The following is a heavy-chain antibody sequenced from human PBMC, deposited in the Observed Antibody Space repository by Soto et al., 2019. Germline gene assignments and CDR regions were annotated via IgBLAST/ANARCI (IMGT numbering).Heavy chain of an antibody. J-gene: IGHJ6*02. CDR2: IWYDGSNK. V-gene: IGHV3-33*01. Sequence: WGSLRLSCAAAGFTFRSYGMHWVRQAPGKGLEWVAVIWYDGSNKYYADSVKGRFTISRDISTNTLYLQMNSLRAEDTAVYYCARKVGVQYYYGMDVWGQGTTVTVSS. CDR1: GFTFRSYG. CDR3: ARKVGVQYYYGMDV. D-gene: IGHD1-26*01.